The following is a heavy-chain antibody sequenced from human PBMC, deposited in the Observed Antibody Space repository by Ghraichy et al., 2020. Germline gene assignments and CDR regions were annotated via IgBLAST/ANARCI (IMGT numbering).Heavy chain of an antibody. J-gene: IGHJ6*02. CDR3: AKDQSTHYYYYGMDV. CDR1: GFTFSSYA. CDR2: ISGSGGST. Sequence: GGSLRLSCAASGFTFSSYAMTWVRQAPGKGLEWVSAISGSGGSTYYADSVKGRFTISRDNSKNTLYLQMNSLRAEDTAVYYCAKDQSTHYYYYGMDVWGQGTTVTVSS. V-gene: IGHV3-23*01.